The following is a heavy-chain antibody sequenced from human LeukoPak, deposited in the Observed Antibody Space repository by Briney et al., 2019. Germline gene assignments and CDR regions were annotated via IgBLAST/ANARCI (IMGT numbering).Heavy chain of an antibody. Sequence: GASVKVSCKASGGTFSSYAISWVRQAPGQGLEWRGGIVPIFGTANYAQKFQGRVTITADKSTSTAYIELSSLRAEDTAVYYCARVATVAVSDYRGQGTLVAVSS. CDR3: ARVATVAVSDY. CDR1: GGTFSSYA. J-gene: IGHJ4*02. CDR2: IVPIFGTA. V-gene: IGHV1-69*06. D-gene: IGHD6-19*01.